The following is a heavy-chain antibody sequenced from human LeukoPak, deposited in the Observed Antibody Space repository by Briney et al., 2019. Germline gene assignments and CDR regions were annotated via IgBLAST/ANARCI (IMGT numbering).Heavy chain of an antibody. Sequence: SETLSLTCAVYGGSFSGCYWSWIRQPPGKGLEWIGEINHSGSTNYNPSLKSRVTISVDTSKNQFSLKLSSVTAADTAVYYCASSNCSGGSCNWYYFDYWGQGTLVTVSS. CDR1: GGSFSGCY. J-gene: IGHJ4*02. D-gene: IGHD2-15*01. CDR2: INHSGST. V-gene: IGHV4-34*01. CDR3: ASSNCSGGSCNWYYFDY.